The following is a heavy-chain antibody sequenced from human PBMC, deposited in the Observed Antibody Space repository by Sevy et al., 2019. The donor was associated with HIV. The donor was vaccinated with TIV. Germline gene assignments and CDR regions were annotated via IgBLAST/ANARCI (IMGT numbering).Heavy chain of an antibody. Sequence: GGSLRLSCAASGFTFSSYAMHWVRQAPGKGLEWVAVISYDGSNKYYADSVKGRFTISRDNSKNTLYLQMNSLRAEDTAVYYCARGSPWAAVEPATWDYWGQGTLVTVSS. CDR3: ARGSPWAAVEPATWDY. CDR1: GFTFSSYA. V-gene: IGHV3-30-3*01. D-gene: IGHD2-15*01. CDR2: ISYDGSNK. J-gene: IGHJ4*02.